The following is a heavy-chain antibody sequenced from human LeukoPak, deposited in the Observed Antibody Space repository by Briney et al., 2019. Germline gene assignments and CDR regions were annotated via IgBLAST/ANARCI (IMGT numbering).Heavy chain of an antibody. CDR2: INPSGGST. Sequence: ASVKVSCKASGYTFTSYYMHWVRQAPGQGLEWMGIINPSGGSTSYAQKFQGRVTMTRDTSTSTVYMELSSLRSEDTAVYYCARGRDIVLMVYWNWFDPWGQGTLVTASS. CDR1: GYTFTSYY. D-gene: IGHD2-8*01. J-gene: IGHJ5*02. V-gene: IGHV1-46*01. CDR3: ARGRDIVLMVYWNWFDP.